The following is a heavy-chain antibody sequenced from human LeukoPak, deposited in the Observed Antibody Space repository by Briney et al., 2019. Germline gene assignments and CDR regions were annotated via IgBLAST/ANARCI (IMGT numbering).Heavy chain of an antibody. D-gene: IGHD3-22*01. CDR2: INHSGGT. CDR1: GGSFSGYY. J-gene: IGHJ4*02. CDR3: ARGGDGNYDSSGLIDY. Sequence: KASETLSLTCAVYGGSFSGYYWSWIRQPPGKGLEWIGEINHSGGTNYNPSLKSRVTISVDTSKNQFSLKLSSVTAADTAVYYCARGGDGNYDSSGLIDYWGQGTLVTVSS. V-gene: IGHV4-34*01.